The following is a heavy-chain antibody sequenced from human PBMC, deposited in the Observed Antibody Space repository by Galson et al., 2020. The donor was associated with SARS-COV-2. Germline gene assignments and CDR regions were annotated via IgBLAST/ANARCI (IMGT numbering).Heavy chain of an antibody. D-gene: IGHD3-10*01. CDR3: ARGGLFGELLVSFDY. CDR2: FSGRGGVA. Sequence: GESLKISCAASGFTFRSYAMHWVRQAPGKGLEWVSVFSGRGGVAYYADSVKGRFTVSRDDSKNTLYLQMNSLRADDSAIYYCARGGLFGELLVSFDYWGQGTLVTVSS. CDR1: GFTFRSYA. J-gene: IGHJ4*02. V-gene: IGHV3-23*01.